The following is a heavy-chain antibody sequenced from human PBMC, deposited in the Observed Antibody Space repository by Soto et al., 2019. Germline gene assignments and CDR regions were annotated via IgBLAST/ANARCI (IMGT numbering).Heavy chain of an antibody. CDR1: GYTFTGYY. CDR2: INPNSGGT. CDR3: ARDIVVVPAANDWIPYYYYGMDV. D-gene: IGHD2-2*01. V-gene: IGHV1-2*04. J-gene: IGHJ6*02. Sequence: GASVKVSCKASGYTFTGYYMHWVRQAPGQGLEWMGWINPNSGGTNYAQKFQGWVTMTRDTSISTAYMELSRLRSDDTAVYYCARDIVVVPAANDWIPYYYYGMDVWGQGTTVTVSS.